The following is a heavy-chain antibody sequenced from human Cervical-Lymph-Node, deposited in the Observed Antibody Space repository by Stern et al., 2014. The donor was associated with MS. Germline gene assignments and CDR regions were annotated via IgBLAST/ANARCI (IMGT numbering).Heavy chain of an antibody. CDR1: GGSIRTSNW. V-gene: IGHV4-4*02. J-gene: IGHJ4*02. D-gene: IGHD6-13*01. CDR3: ASIRLIAAGGRSLYIDS. Sequence: QVQLQESGPGLVKPSGTLSLTCAVSGGSIRTSNWWSWVRQSPGKGLEWIGEISHSGSTTYNPSLKSRVTMSVDMSQNQVSLKMRSVTAADTAVYYCASIRLIAAGGRSLYIDSWGQGTPVTVSS. CDR2: ISHSGST.